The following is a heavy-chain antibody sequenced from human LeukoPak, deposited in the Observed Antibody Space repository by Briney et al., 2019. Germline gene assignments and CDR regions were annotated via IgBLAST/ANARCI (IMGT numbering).Heavy chain of an antibody. CDR2: IYYSGST. D-gene: IGHD3-22*01. CDR1: GGSISSGGYY. V-gene: IGHV4-31*03. Sequence: SETLSLTCTVSGGSISSGGYYWSWIRQHPGKGLEWIGYIYYSGSTYYNPSLKSRVTISVDTSKNQFSLKLSSVTAADTAVYYCARSPYYDSSGCDYWGQGTLVTVSS. CDR3: ARSPYYDSSGCDY. J-gene: IGHJ4*02.